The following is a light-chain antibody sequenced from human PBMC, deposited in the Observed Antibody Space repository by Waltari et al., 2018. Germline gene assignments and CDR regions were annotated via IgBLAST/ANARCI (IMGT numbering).Light chain of an antibody. CDR3: AAWDDSLNGNV. V-gene: IGLV1-47*01. J-gene: IGLJ6*01. CDR1: SSNIGSNY. CDR2: RNN. Sequence: QSVLTQPPSASGTPGQRVTISCSGSSSNIGSNYVYWYQQLPGTAPKLLIYRNNQRPSGVPDRFSGSKSGTSASLAISGLRSEDEADDYCAAWDDSLNGNVFGSGTKVTVL.